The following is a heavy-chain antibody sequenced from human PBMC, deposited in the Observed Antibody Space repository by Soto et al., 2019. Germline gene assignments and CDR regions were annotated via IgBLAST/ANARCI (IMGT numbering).Heavy chain of an antibody. CDR2: IYHSGST. CDR3: ARVLRNHWFDP. J-gene: IGHJ5*02. CDR1: GGSISSGGYS. V-gene: IGHV4-30-2*03. Sequence: PSETLSLTCAVSGGSISSGGYSWSWIRQPPGKGLEWIGCIYHSGSTVYNPSLKSRVTISVDTSNNKFSLRLTSVTAADTAVYYCARVLRNHWFDPWGQGIQVTVSS.